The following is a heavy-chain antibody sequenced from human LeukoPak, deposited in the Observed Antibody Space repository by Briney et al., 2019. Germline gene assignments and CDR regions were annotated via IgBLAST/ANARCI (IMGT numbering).Heavy chain of an antibody. CDR3: ARADYYGSGSYYGRYYFDY. J-gene: IGHJ4*02. Sequence: SETLSLTCTVSGGSISSYYWSWIRQPPGKGLEWIGSIYYSGSTYYNPSLKSRVTISVDTSKNQFSLKLSSVTAADTAVYYCARADYYGSGSYYGRYYFDYWGQGTLVTVSS. D-gene: IGHD3-10*01. V-gene: IGHV4-39*07. CDR1: GGSISSYY. CDR2: IYYSGST.